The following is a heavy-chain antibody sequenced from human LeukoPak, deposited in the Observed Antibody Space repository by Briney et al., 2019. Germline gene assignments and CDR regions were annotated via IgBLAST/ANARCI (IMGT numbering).Heavy chain of an antibody. CDR2: IKQDGSEK. CDR3: ASDSPPPSHGSGSYYYDAFDI. V-gene: IGHV3-7*03. D-gene: IGHD3-10*01. J-gene: IGHJ3*02. Sequence: GGSLRLSCAASGFTFSSYWMSRVRQAPGKGLEWVANIKQDGSEKYYVDSVKGRFTISRDNAKNSLYLQMNSLRAEDTAVYYCASDSPPPSHGSGSYYYDAFDIWGQGTMVTVSS. CDR1: GFTFSSYW.